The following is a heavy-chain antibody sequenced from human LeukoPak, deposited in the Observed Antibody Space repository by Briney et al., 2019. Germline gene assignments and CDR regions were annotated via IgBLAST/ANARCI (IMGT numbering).Heavy chain of an antibody. V-gene: IGHV4-59*12. D-gene: IGHD3-22*01. CDR3: ARRTTYDSSGYYRTHFDY. Sequence: PSETLSLICTVSGGSISSYYWSWIRQPPGKGLEWIGSIYYSGSTYYNPSLKSRVTISVDTSKNQFSLKLSSVTAADTAVYYCARRTTYDSSGYYRTHFDYWGQGTLVTVSS. CDR1: GGSISSYY. CDR2: IYYSGST. J-gene: IGHJ4*02.